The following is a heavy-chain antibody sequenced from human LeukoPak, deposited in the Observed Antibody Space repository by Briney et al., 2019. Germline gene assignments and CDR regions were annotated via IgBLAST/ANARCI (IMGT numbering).Heavy chain of an antibody. CDR1: GGSISSYY. V-gene: IGHV4-59*12. Sequence: SETLSLTCTVSGGSISSYYWSWIRQPPGKGLEWIGYIYYSGSTNYNPSLKSRVTISVDTSKNQFSLKLSSVTAADTAVYYCARPNYYYGMDVWGQGTTVTVSS. CDR3: ARPNYYYGMDV. J-gene: IGHJ6*02. CDR2: IYYSGST.